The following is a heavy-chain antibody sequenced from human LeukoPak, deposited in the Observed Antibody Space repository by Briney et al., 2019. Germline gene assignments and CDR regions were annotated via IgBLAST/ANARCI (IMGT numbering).Heavy chain of an antibody. D-gene: IGHD4-23*01. CDR1: GFDFKNAW. J-gene: IGHJ4*02. CDR2: IKSNAHGGTT. V-gene: IGHV3-15*01. Sequence: PGGSLCLSCEASGFDFKNAWMSWVRQAPGKGLEWVGRIKSNAHGGTTHYGAPVRGRFTISRDDSKNTLYLQMNTLRAEDTAMYYCATVLTVVADVWGQGTLVTVSS. CDR3: ATVLTVVADV.